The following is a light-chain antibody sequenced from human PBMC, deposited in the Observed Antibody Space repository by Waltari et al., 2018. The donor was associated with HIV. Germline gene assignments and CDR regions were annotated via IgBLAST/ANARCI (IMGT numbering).Light chain of an antibody. Sequence: DSQLTQSPSSLSASVGDRVTFPCRASQDTRNYLGWYQQKPGKAPKRPIYGASSLQSGVPSRFSGSGFGTEFTLKISSLQPEDFATYFCVQHNSYPPAAFGQGTQLEIK. CDR2: GAS. CDR1: QDTRNY. V-gene: IGKV1-17*01. J-gene: IGKJ2*01. CDR3: VQHNSYPPAA.